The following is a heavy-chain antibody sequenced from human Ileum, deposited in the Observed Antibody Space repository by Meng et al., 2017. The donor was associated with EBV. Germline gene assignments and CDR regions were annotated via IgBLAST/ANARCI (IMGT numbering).Heavy chain of an antibody. D-gene: IGHD3-10*01. CDR1: EESVSGVEG. CDR3: ARSSPIVRGLDY. Sequence: HGSSPGLGNPSRPLCRFCAVCEESVSGVEGWSGVCQRAGKGLEWIGEVYHDGATNYHPSLKSRVTISLDKSKNEVNLHLNSLTAADTAVYLCARSSPIVRGLDYWGQGTLVTVSS. CDR2: VYHDGAT. V-gene: IGHV4-4*02. J-gene: IGHJ4*02.